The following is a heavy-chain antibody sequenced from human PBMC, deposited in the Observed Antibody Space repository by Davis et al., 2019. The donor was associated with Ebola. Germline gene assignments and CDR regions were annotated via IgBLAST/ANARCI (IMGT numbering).Heavy chain of an antibody. V-gene: IGHV1-69*04. CDR2: IIPILGIA. J-gene: IGHJ5*02. Sequence: SVKVSCKASGGTFSSYAISWVRQAPGQGLEWMGRIIPILGIANYAQKFQGRVTITADKSTSTAYMELSSLRSEDMAVYYCARGPYQLLFGPYNWFDPWGQGTLVTVSS. CDR1: GGTFSSYA. CDR3: ARGPYQLLFGPYNWFDP. D-gene: IGHD2-2*01.